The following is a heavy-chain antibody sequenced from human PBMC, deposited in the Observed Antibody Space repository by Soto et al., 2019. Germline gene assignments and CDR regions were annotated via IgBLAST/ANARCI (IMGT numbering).Heavy chain of an antibody. CDR2: INGDGSDT. D-gene: IGHD6-19*01. V-gene: IGHV3-74*01. CDR3: TRPLAVAGHGWFDP. CDR1: GFTFSNYA. Sequence: GGSLRLSCAASGFTFSNYAMSWVRQAPGKGLEWVSRINGDGSDTVYTDFVKGRFTSSRDNAKNTLYLQMNSLRAEDTAVYYCTRPLAVAGHGWFDPWGQGTLVTVSS. J-gene: IGHJ5*02.